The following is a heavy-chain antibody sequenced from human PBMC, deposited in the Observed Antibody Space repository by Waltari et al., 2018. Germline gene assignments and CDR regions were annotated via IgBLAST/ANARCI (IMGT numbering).Heavy chain of an antibody. CDR2: IKSKTDGGTT. Sequence: EVQLVESGGGLVKPGGSLRLSCAASGFPFSNAWMSWVRQAPGKGLEWVGRIKSKTDGGTTDYAAPVKGRFTISRDDSKNTLYLQMNSLKTEDTAVYYCTTSYSSSSRYYYYGMDVWGQGTTVTVSS. V-gene: IGHV3-15*01. J-gene: IGHJ6*02. CDR1: GFPFSNAW. D-gene: IGHD6-6*01. CDR3: TTSYSSSSRYYYYGMDV.